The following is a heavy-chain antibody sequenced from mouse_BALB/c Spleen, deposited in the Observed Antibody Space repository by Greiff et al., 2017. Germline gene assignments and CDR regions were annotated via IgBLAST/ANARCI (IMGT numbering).Heavy chain of an antibody. CDR3: ARANWDVGYFDY. CDR1: GFTFSSFG. Sequence: EVQVVESGGGLVQPGGSRKLSCAASGFTFSSFGMHWVRQAPEKGLEWVAYISSGSSTIYYADTVKGRFTISRDNPKNTLFLQMTSLRSEDTAMYYCARANWDVGYFDYWGQGTTLTVSS. CDR2: ISSGSSTI. D-gene: IGHD4-1*01. V-gene: IGHV5-17*02. J-gene: IGHJ2*01.